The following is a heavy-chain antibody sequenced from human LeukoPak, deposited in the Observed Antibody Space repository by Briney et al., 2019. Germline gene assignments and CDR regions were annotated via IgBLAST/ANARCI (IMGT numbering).Heavy chain of an antibody. V-gene: IGHV3-21*01. CDR3: ARYGSGWFVDS. CDR2: ISGSSTYI. Sequence: GGALRLSCAASGFTFSTYIMNWVRQAPGKGLEWVSSISGSSTYIDYTDSVRGRLTISRDNAETSLYLQMNSLRAEDTAVYYCARYGSGWFVDSWGQGTLVTVSS. D-gene: IGHD6-19*01. J-gene: IGHJ4*02. CDR1: GFTFSTYI.